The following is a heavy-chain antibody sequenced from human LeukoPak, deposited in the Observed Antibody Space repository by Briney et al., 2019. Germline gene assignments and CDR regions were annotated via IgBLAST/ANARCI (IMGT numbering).Heavy chain of an antibody. D-gene: IGHD3-22*01. CDR3: ARTNHFDTIAYYFDY. Sequence: SHTLSLTCTVSGRSITGHYWSCIRQPPAKGLECIGYIYYSGSTSYNPSLRSRVTISVDTSNNQFSLQLRSVTAADTAVYYCARTNHFDTIAYYFDYWGQGALVTVSS. CDR2: IYYSGST. V-gene: IGHV4-59*07. J-gene: IGHJ4*02. CDR1: GRSITGHY.